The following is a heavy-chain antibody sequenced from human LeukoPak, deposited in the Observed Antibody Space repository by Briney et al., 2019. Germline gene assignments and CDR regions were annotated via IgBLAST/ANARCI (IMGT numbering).Heavy chain of an antibody. Sequence: PGGSLRLSCAASGFTVSSNIMTWVRQAPGKGLEWVSVIYIDGSTYYADSVKGRFTISRDNSKNTLYLQMNSLSPGDPAVYYCARARGSGGSSNYYFDFWGQGTLVTVSS. CDR3: ARARGSGGSSNYYFDF. D-gene: IGHD2-15*01. CDR2: IYIDGST. J-gene: IGHJ4*02. CDR1: GFTVSSNI. V-gene: IGHV3-53*01.